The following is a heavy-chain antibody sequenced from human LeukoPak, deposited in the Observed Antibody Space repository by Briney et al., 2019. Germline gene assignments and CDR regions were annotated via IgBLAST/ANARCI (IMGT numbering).Heavy chain of an antibody. Sequence: ASVKVSCKASGYTFTSYAMNWVRQAPGQGLEWMGWINTNTGNPTYAQGFTGRFVFSLDTSVSTAYLQISSLKAEDTAVYYCARDLHLYYGSGSYSDAFDIWGQGTMVTVSS. D-gene: IGHD3-10*01. V-gene: IGHV7-4-1*02. CDR1: GYTFTSYA. CDR3: ARDLHLYYGSGSYSDAFDI. J-gene: IGHJ3*02. CDR2: INTNTGNP.